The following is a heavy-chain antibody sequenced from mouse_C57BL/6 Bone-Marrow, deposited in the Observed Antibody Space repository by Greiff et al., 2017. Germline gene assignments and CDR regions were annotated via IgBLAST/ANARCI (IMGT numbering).Heavy chain of an antibody. Sequence: VQLQQPGAELVRPGASVKLSCTASGFNIKDYYMHWVKQRPEQGLEWIGRIDPEDGDTEYAPKFQGKATMTADTSSNTAYLQLSSLTSEDTAVYYCTITTVVYWYFDVWGTGTTVTVSS. CDR2: IDPEDGDT. V-gene: IGHV14-1*01. D-gene: IGHD1-1*01. CDR1: GFNIKDYY. J-gene: IGHJ1*03. CDR3: TITTVVYWYFDV.